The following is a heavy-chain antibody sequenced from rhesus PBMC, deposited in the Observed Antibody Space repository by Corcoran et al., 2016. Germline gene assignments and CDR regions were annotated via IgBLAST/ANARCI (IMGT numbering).Heavy chain of an antibody. V-gene: IGHV4-127*01. J-gene: IGHJ5-1*01. CDR2: LYGGSGST. CDR1: GYSISSGYD. Sequence: QVQLQESGPGLVKPSETLSLTCAVSGYSISSGYDWGWIRQPPGKGLEWIGQLYGGSGSTYYNPSLKSRVTVSKDTSKNQFSLKLSSVTAADTAVYYCARGRGNPLNRFDVWGPGVLVTVSS. D-gene: IGHD1-32*01. CDR3: ARGRGNPLNRFDV.